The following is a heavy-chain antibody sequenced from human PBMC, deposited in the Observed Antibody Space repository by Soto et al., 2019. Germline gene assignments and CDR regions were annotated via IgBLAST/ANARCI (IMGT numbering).Heavy chain of an antibody. CDR1: GGSISSYY. V-gene: IGHV4-59*01. D-gene: IGHD6-19*01. J-gene: IGHJ6*03. CDR3: ARGGLSYSSGWYVTDMDV. Sequence: SETLSVTCTVSGGSISSYYWSWIRQPPGKGLEWIGYIYYSGSTNYNPSLKSRVTISVDTSKNQFSLRLSSVTAADTAVYYCARGGLSYSSGWYVTDMDVWGKGTTVTVSS. CDR2: IYYSGST.